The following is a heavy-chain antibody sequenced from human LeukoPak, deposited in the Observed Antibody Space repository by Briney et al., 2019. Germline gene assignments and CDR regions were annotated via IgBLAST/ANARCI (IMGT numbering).Heavy chain of an antibody. D-gene: IGHD3-22*01. J-gene: IGHJ5*02. CDR1: GGSISSGGYY. CDR2: IYYSGST. V-gene: IGHV4-31*03. Sequence: SETLSLTCTVSGGSISSGGYYWSWIRQHPGKGLEWIGYIYYSGSTYYNPSLKSRVTISVDTSKNQFSLKLSSVTAADTAVYYCARGKTYYYDSSGYNWFDPWGQGTLVTVSS. CDR3: ARGKTYYYDSSGYNWFDP.